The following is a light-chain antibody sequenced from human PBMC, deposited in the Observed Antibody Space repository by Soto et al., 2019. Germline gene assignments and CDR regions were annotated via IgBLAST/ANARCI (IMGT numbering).Light chain of an antibody. CDR2: DVS. V-gene: IGLV2-14*03. J-gene: IGLJ1*01. Sequence: QSALTQPASVSGSPGQSITISRTGTKSDIYTYDYVSWYQQHPGKVPKLIIYDVSRRPSGVSNRFSGSKSGNTASLHISGLQAGDEADYYCSSYRRSNTLVFGTGTKVTVL. CDR3: SSYRRSNTLV. CDR1: KSDIYTYDY.